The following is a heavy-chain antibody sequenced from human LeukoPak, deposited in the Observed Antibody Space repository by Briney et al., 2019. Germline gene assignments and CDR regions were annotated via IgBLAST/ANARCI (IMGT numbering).Heavy chain of an antibody. J-gene: IGHJ4*02. D-gene: IGHD1-26*01. CDR2: IYYSGTS. CDR1: GASSSSYY. V-gene: IGHV4-59*01. CDR3: ARDLTKWDLPDY. Sequence: KPSETLSLTCTVSGASSSSYYWSWVRQPPGKGLEWIGYIYYSGTSNYNPSLKSRVTISLGTSKNQFSLELRSVIAADTAVYYCARDLTKWDLPDYWGQGTLVTVSS.